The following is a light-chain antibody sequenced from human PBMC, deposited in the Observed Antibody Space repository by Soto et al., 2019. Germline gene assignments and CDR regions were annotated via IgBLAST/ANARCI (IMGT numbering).Light chain of an antibody. CDR3: KSYDRSLSDHV. CDR2: GNS. Sequence: QSALKQPPSVSGAPGQRVTISCTGSSSNIGAGYDVHWYRQLPGTAPKLLIYGNSNRPSGVPDRFSGSKSGTSASLAIPGLQAEDEADYYCKSYDRSLSDHVFGTGTKVTVL. V-gene: IGLV1-40*01. CDR1: SSNIGAGYD. J-gene: IGLJ1*01.